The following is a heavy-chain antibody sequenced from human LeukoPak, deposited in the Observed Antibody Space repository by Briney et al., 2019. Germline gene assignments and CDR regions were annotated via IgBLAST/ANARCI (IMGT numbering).Heavy chain of an antibody. J-gene: IGHJ4*02. CDR3: AKRMIRGVLITGGEYFDY. CDR1: GFTFSSYA. V-gene: IGHV3-23*01. CDR2: ISGNGVST. Sequence: GGSLRFSCAAPGFTFSSYAMSWVRLAPGKGLQWVSTISGNGVSTYYADSVKGRITISRDNSKNTLYLQMNSLKAEDTAVYYCAKRMIRGVLITGGEYFDYWGQGTLVTVSS. D-gene: IGHD3-10*01.